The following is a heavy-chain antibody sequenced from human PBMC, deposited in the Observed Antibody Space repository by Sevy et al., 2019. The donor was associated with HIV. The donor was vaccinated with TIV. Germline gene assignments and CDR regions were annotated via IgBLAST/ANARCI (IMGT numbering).Heavy chain of an antibody. CDR1: GFTFSSYW. V-gene: IGHV3-7*03. J-gene: IGHJ4*02. CDR3: ARGRAIYCSGDSCYDIDY. D-gene: IGHD2-15*01. CDR2: IKQDGSEK. Sequence: GGSLRLSCAASGFTFSSYWMSWVRQAPGKGLEWVANIKQDGSEKYYVDSGKGRFTISRDNDKNSLYLQMNNLRAEDTAVYYGARGRAIYCSGDSCYDIDYWGQGTLVTVSS.